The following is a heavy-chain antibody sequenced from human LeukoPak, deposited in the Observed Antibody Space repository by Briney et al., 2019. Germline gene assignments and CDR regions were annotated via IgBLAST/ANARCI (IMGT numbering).Heavy chain of an antibody. CDR3: ARASTRVVVVITSSYYYGMDV. V-gene: IGHV1-8*01. D-gene: IGHD3-22*01. CDR2: MNPNSGNT. CDR1: GYTFTSYD. Sequence: ASVKASCKASGYTFTSYDINWVRQATGQGLEWMGWMNPNSGNTGYAQKFQGRVTMTRNTSISTAYMELSSLRSEDTAVYYCARASTRVVVVITSSYYYGMDVWGQGTTVTVSS. J-gene: IGHJ6*02.